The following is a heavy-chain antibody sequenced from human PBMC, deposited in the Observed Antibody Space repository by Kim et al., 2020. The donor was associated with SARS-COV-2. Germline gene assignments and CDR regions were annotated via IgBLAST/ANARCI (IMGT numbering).Heavy chain of an antibody. CDR1: GGTFSSYA. J-gene: IGHJ6*01. V-gene: IGHV1-69*13. Sequence: SVKVSCKASGGTFSSYAISWVRQAPGQGLEWMGGIIPIFGTANYAQKFQGRVTIIADESTSTAYMELSSLRSEDTAVYYCARGGDIVLMVQTAYGMDVWGQGTTVTVSS. CDR3: ARGGDIVLMVQTAYGMDV. CDR2: IIPIFGTA. D-gene: IGHD2-8*01.